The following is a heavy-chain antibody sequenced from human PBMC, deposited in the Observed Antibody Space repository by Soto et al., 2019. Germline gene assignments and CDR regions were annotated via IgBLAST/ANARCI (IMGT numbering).Heavy chain of an antibody. J-gene: IGHJ5*01. CDR3: AVWSALTQYYVAS. V-gene: IGHV4-59*13. CDR1: GASFSGSY. CDR2: AYYSGTT. D-gene: IGHD3-3*01. Sequence: SETLSVTCAVSGASFSGSYWSWIRQPPGKELEWIGYAYYSGTTVYNPSLKSRVSISVDTSKKHVSLRLNSVTAADTAVYYCAVWSALTQYYVASWGHGTLVTVS.